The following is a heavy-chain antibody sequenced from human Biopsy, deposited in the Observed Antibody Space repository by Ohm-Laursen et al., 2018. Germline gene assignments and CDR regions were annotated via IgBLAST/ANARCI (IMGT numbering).Heavy chain of an antibody. V-gene: IGHV4-59*11. CDR1: GGSFTGHY. Sequence: SETLSLTCTVSGGSFTGHYWTWIRQPPGQGLEWIGHISHTGYTSYKSSLKRRVTISLDTSRKHFSLRLTSLAAADTAVYYCARGSNEYGGLYFPHWGQGTLVTVSS. CDR3: ARGSNEYGGLYFPH. J-gene: IGHJ1*01. CDR2: ISHTGYT. D-gene: IGHD4-23*01.